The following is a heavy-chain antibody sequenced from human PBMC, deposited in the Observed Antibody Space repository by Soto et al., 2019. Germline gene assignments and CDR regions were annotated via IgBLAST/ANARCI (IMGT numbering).Heavy chain of an antibody. CDR3: AKGSMSAHQFLAH. J-gene: IGHJ4*02. V-gene: IGHV3-30*18. Sequence: QVQLVESVGGVVQPGRSLRLSCAASGFTFNNYGMHWVRQAPGKALEWVTTISFDGDDKYYADSVKGRFTISRDNSKNSLDLQMNGLRVEDTAVYYCAKGSMSAHQFLAHWGQGTLVTVSS. CDR1: GFTFNNYG. D-gene: IGHD6-6*01. CDR2: ISFDGDDK.